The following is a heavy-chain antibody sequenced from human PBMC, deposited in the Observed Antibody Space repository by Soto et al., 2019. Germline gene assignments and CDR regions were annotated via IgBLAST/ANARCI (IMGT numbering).Heavy chain of an antibody. Sequence: ASVKVSCKASGYTFTDYDINWVRQASGQGLGWMGWMNPSSGYTGYAQKFQGRVTMTWDTSISTAYMELSSLTSADTAVYYCARFVRHQLPTIDYWGQGXLVTVYS. D-gene: IGHD1-26*01. CDR3: ARFVRHQLPTIDY. CDR1: GYTFTDYD. J-gene: IGHJ4*02. CDR2: MNPSSGYT. V-gene: IGHV1-8*01.